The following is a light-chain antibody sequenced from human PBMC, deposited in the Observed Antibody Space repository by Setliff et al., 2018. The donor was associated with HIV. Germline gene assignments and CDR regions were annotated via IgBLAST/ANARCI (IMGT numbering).Light chain of an antibody. CDR3: CSNTGSNTFV. Sequence: QSALTQPASVSGSPGQSITISCTGTISDIGRYNLVSWYQQYPGKAPKLMIYQATKRPSGVSDRFSGSKSGNTASLTISGLQPEDEADYYCCSNTGSNTFVFGSGTKVTVL. J-gene: IGLJ1*01. V-gene: IGLV2-23*02. CDR1: ISDIGRYNL. CDR2: QAT.